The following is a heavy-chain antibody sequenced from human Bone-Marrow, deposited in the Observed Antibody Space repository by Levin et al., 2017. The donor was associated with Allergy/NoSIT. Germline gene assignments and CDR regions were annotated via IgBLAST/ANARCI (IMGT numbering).Heavy chain of an antibody. J-gene: IGHJ4*02. V-gene: IGHV3-11*01. CDR3: ARDYCSGGSCSDSY. CDR1: GFSFRDYY. D-gene: IGHD2-15*01. Sequence: SCATSGFSFRDYYMTWIRQAPGKGLEWISHISDSGSSMYYADSVKGRFTISRDNAKKSVFLQMNSLRGDDTAVYYCARDYCSGGSCSDSYWGQGTLVTVSS. CDR2: ISDSGSSM.